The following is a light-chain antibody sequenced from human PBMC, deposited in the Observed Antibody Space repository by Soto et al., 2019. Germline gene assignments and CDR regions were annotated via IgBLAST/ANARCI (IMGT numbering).Light chain of an antibody. CDR2: QVT. CDR1: SSDVGGYNY. V-gene: IGLV2-14*01. J-gene: IGLJ1*01. Sequence: QSALTQPASVSGSPGQSITISCTGTSSDVGGYNYVSWYQHHPGKVPKLMIFQVTKRPSGVSDRFYGSKSGDTASLTISGLQAEDEADYYCASLTTTSFVFGTGTKVTVL. CDR3: ASLTTTSFV.